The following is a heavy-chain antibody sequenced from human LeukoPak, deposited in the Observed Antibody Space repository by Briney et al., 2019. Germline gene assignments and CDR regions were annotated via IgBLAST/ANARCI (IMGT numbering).Heavy chain of an antibody. CDR3: ARYCSSTSCYRGGHDAFDI. Sequence: SETLSLTCTVSGGSISSYYWSWIRQPPGKGLEWIGYIYYSGSTNYNPSLKSRVTIPVDTSKNQFSLKLSSVTAADTAVYYCARYCSSTSCYRGGHDAFDIWGQGTMVTVSS. V-gene: IGHV4-59*01. CDR1: GGSISSYY. CDR2: IYYSGST. J-gene: IGHJ3*02. D-gene: IGHD2-2*02.